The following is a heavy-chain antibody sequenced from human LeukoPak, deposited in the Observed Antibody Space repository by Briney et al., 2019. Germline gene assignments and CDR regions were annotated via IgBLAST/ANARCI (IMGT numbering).Heavy chain of an antibody. D-gene: IGHD5-12*01. J-gene: IGHJ3*02. Sequence: SETLSLTCAVSGGSISSGGYSWSWVRQPPGEGLEWVGYIYHSGSTYHNPSLQSRVTISLDRSKNQFFLKLSSMTAADTAVYYCASGNTGYDRDSFDIWGQGTMVTVSS. CDR2: IYHSGST. CDR1: GGSISSGGYS. CDR3: ASGNTGYDRDSFDI. V-gene: IGHV4-30-2*01.